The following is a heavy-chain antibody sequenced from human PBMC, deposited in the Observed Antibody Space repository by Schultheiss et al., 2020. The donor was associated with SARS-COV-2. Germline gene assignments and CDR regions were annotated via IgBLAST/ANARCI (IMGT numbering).Heavy chain of an antibody. CDR2: INHSGST. J-gene: IGHJ4*02. CDR1: GGSFSGYY. Sequence: SETLSLTCAVYGGSFSGYYWGWIRQPPGKGLEWIGEINHSGSTNYNPSLKSRVTISVDTSKNQFSLKLSSVTAADTAVYYCARTCSGGSCYSGGFDYWGQGTLVTVSS. CDR3: ARTCSGGSCYSGGFDY. D-gene: IGHD2-15*01. V-gene: IGHV4-34*01.